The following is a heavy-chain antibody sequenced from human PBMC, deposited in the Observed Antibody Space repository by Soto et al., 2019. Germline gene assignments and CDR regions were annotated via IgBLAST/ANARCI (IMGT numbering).Heavy chain of an antibody. CDR3: TRATDWG. CDR2: SRNKTKSYTS. D-gene: IGHD2-21*01. CDR1: GFSLSDHY. Sequence: EVQLVESGGDLVQPGGSLRLSCAVSGFSLSDHYMDWVRQAPGKGLEWVGHSRNKTKSYTSDYAASVKGRFTISRDDSKNSLYLQMNSLKTEDTAVYYCTRATDWGWGQGTLVTVSS. J-gene: IGHJ4*02. V-gene: IGHV3-72*01.